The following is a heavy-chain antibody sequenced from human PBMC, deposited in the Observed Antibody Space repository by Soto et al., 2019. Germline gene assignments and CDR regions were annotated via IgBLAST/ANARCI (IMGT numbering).Heavy chain of an antibody. V-gene: IGHV1-18*04. Sequence: ASVKVSCKASGYTFTSYGISWVRQAPGQGLEWMGWISAYNGNTNYAQKLQGRVTMTTDTSTSTAYMELRSLRSDDTAVYYCARNGLLRYFDWSSIDYWGQGTLVTASS. CDR3: ARNGLLRYFDWSSIDY. D-gene: IGHD3-9*01. CDR2: ISAYNGNT. J-gene: IGHJ4*02. CDR1: GYTFTSYG.